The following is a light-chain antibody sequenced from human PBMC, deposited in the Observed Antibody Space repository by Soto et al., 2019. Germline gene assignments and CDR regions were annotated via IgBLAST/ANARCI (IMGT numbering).Light chain of an antibody. CDR1: QSVGSF. V-gene: IGKV3-15*01. Sequence: KVMTQSPATLSMSPGERATLSCRASQSVGSFLAWYQQKPGQAPRLLIYGASTRATGIPARFSGSGPGTEFTLTISSLQSEDFAVYYCQQYTNWPSWTFGQGTKVE. CDR2: GAS. CDR3: QQYTNWPSWT. J-gene: IGKJ1*01.